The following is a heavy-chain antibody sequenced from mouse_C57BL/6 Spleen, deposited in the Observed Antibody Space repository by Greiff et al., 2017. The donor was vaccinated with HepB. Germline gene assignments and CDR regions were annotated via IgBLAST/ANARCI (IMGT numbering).Heavy chain of an antibody. CDR3: ARSIYYGSYGAMDY. CDR2: IYPGSGST. CDR1: GYTFTSYW. J-gene: IGHJ4*01. D-gene: IGHD2-1*01. Sequence: QVQLKQPGAELVKPGASVKMSCKASGYTFTSYWITWVKQRPGQGLEWIGDIYPGSGSTNYNEKFKSKATLTVDTSSSTAYMQLSSLTSEDTAVYYSARSIYYGSYGAMDYWGQGTSVTVSS. V-gene: IGHV1-55*01.